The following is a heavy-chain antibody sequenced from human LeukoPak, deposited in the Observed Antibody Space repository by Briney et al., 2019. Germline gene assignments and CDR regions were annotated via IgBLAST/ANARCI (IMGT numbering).Heavy chain of an antibody. CDR3: ARRSPNYYFDY. V-gene: IGHV3-21*01. CDR1: GFTFSNYN. Sequence: KPGGSLRLSCAASGFTFSNYNMNCVRQAPGKGLEWVSSISSSNNYIYYADPVKGRFTISRDNAKNSLYLQMNSLRAEDTSVYYCARRSPNYYFDYWGQGTPVTVSS. CDR2: ISSSNNYI. J-gene: IGHJ4*02.